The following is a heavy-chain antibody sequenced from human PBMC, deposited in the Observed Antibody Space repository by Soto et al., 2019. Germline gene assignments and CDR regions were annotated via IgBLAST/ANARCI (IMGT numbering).Heavy chain of an antibody. CDR3: AFATSGNYGGFDF. CDR1: GYTFSDYF. V-gene: IGHV1-69-2*01. J-gene: IGHJ3*01. Sequence: EVQLVQSGAEVKKPGATMKISCKASGYTFSDYFTHWIQQAPGKGLEWMGLVDPEGSGTIYSEKFQGRLTLSADTSTHTAYMELSNLGSEDTAVYYCAFATSGNYGGFDFWGQGTLVTVSS. D-gene: IGHD4-17*01. CDR2: VDPEGSGT.